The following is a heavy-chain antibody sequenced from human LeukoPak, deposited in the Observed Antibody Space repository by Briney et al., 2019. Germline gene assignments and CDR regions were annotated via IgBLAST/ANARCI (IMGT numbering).Heavy chain of an antibody. Sequence: ASVKVSCKASGYTFTSYGISWVRQAPGQGLEWIGWISAYNGNTNYAQKLQGRVTMTTDTSTSTAYMELRSLRSDDTAVYYCARDRIQLWLMNNWFDPWGQGTLVTVSS. V-gene: IGHV1-18*01. CDR2: ISAYNGNT. D-gene: IGHD5-18*01. CDR3: ARDRIQLWLMNNWFDP. CDR1: GYTFTSYG. J-gene: IGHJ5*02.